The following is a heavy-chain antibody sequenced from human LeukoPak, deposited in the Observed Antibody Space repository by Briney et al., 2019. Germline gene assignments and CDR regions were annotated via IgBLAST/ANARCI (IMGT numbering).Heavy chain of an antibody. J-gene: IGHJ5*02. V-gene: IGHV3-48*03. D-gene: IGHD6-19*01. CDR1: GFTFSSYE. CDR2: ISDSGTTI. CDR3: VRDHSGWSLDP. Sequence: SGGSLRLSCAASGFTFSSYEMNWVRQAPGKGLEWISYISDSGTTINYADSVKGRFTISRDNAKNSLYLQMSSLRAEDSAVYYCVRDHSGWSLDPWGQGTLVTVSS.